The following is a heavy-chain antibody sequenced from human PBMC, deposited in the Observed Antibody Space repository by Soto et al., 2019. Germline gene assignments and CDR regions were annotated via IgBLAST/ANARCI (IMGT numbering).Heavy chain of an antibody. V-gene: IGHV4-39*01. CDR2: IYYSGST. CDR3: ARHSTARAVAPFDY. D-gene: IGHD6-19*01. J-gene: IGHJ4*02. CDR1: GGSISSSSYY. Sequence: QLQLQESGPGLVKPSETLSLTCTVSGGSISSSSYYWGWIRQPPGKGLEWIGSIYYSGSTYYNPSLKSRVTISVDTSKNQFSLKLSSVTAADTAVYYCARHSTARAVAPFDYWGQGTLVTVSS.